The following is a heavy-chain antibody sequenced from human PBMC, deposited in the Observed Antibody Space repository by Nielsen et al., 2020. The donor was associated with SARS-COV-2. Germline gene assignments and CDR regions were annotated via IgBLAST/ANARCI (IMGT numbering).Heavy chain of an antibody. CDR2: SSYI. D-gene: IGHD4-17*01. V-gene: IGHV3-NL1*01. J-gene: IGHJ6*02. Sequence: SSYIYYADSVKGRFTISRDNSKNTLYLQMNSLRAEDTAVYYCAKDYGDYGGMDVWGQGTTVTVSS. CDR3: AKDYGDYGGMDV.